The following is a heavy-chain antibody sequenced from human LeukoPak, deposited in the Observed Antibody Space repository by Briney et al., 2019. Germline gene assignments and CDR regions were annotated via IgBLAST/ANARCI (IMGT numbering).Heavy chain of an antibody. V-gene: IGHV3-30*04. CDR1: GFTFSSYA. CDR3: ARAQYDFWSGSPLDY. Sequence: PGGSLRLSCAASGFTFSSYAMHWVRQAPGKGLEWVAVISYDGSNKYYADSVKGRFTISRDNAKNSLYLQMNSLRAEDTAVYYCARAQYDFWSGSPLDYWGQGTLVTVSS. CDR2: ISYDGSNK. J-gene: IGHJ4*02. D-gene: IGHD3-3*01.